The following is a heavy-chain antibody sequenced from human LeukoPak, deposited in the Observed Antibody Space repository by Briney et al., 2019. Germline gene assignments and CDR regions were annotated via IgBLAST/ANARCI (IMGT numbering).Heavy chain of an antibody. CDR3: ARAVALRDNAFDI. CDR2: INTNTGNP. J-gene: IGHJ3*02. D-gene: IGHD6-19*01. CDR1: GYTFPTYA. V-gene: IGHV7-4-1*02. Sequence: ASVKVSCKASGYTFPTYALHWVRQAPGQGLEWVGRINTNTGNPTYAQGFTGRFVFSVDTSVSTAYLQISSLKAEDTAVYYCARAVALRDNAFDIWGQGTMVTVSS.